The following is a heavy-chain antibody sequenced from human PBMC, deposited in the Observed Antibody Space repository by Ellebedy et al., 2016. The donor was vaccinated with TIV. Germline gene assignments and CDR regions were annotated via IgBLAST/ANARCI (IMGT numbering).Heavy chain of an antibody. CDR2: INSGNNHI. CDR3: AREVMTTLTTFYFDH. D-gene: IGHD4-11*01. V-gene: IGHV3-21*01. CDR1: GFSFSRYS. Sequence: GESLKISCAASGFSFSRYSMNWVRQAPGKGLEWISSINSGNNHIYYADSVQGRFTISRDNAESSLYLQMNSLRAEDTAIYYCAREVMTTLTTFYFDHWGQGTTVTVSS. J-gene: IGHJ4*03.